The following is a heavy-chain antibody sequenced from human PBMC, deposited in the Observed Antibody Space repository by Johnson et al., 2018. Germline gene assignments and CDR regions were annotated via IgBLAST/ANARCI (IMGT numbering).Heavy chain of an antibody. D-gene: IGHD6-19*01. CDR2: ISYDGSNK. V-gene: IGHV3-30-3*01. J-gene: IGHJ1*01. CDR1: GFTFSSYA. CDR3: AGDFNGDSSDCSLVFQH. Sequence: QVQLVESGGGVVQPGRSLRLSCAASGFTFSSYAMHWVRQAPGKGLEWVAVISYDGSNKYYADSVKGRFTISRDNSKNTLYLQMNSLRAEDTAVYYCAGDFNGDSSDCSLVFQHWGQGTLVTVSS.